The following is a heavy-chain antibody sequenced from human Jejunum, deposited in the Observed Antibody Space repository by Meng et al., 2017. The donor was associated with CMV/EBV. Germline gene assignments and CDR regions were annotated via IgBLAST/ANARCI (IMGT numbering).Heavy chain of an antibody. CDR1: GGSIGSGGYS. CDR3: ATGGDYSKVGY. V-gene: IGHV4-61*02. Sequence: CTVSGGSIGSGGYSWSWIRQPAGKGLEWIGRFPSSGITNYNPSLQSRVTISIDTSKNQFSLRLSSVTAADTAVYYCATGGDYSKVGYWGQGTLVTVSS. CDR2: FPSSGIT. J-gene: IGHJ4*02. D-gene: IGHD2-21*02.